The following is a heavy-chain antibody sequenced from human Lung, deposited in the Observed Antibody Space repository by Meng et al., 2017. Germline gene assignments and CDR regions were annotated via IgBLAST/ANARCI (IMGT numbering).Heavy chain of an antibody. CDR2: ITAGNGNT. Sequence: QVQLVQPGAEVKTPGASVRLSCMASGYTFTNYAIHWVRQAPGQRLEWMGWITAGNGNTKYSQKFQGGVTIIRDTSASTVYMELSSLRSEDTAVYYCARGDQPWPHRFDPWGQGTLVTVSS. CDR1: GYTFTNYA. J-gene: IGHJ5*02. D-gene: IGHD6-19*01. CDR3: ARGDQPWPHRFDP. V-gene: IGHV1-3*01.